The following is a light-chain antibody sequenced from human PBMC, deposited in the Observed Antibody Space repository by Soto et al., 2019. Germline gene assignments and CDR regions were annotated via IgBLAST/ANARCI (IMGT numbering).Light chain of an antibody. J-gene: IGKJ2*01. Sequence: EIVVTQSPATLSVSPGDRATLSCRASQTVGINLAWYQQKPGQAPRLLIYGKSTRATGIPARFSGIGSGTEFTLAISSLQSEDFTVYYCLQYNDWPYTFGQGTKLEIK. CDR1: QTVGIN. CDR3: LQYNDWPYT. V-gene: IGKV3-15*01. CDR2: GKS.